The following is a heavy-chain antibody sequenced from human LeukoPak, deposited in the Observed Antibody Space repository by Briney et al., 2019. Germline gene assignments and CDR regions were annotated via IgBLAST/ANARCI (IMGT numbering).Heavy chain of an antibody. Sequence: GASVKVSCKASGYTFTSSGISWVRQAPGQGLEWMGWISAYNGNTNYAQKLQGRVTMTTDTSTSTAYMELRSLRSDDMAVYYCARYYDILTGYYIPEWNYYYYGMDVWGQGTTVTVSS. D-gene: IGHD3-9*01. J-gene: IGHJ6*02. V-gene: IGHV1-18*03. CDR1: GYTFTSSG. CDR2: ISAYNGNT. CDR3: ARYYDILTGYYIPEWNYYYYGMDV.